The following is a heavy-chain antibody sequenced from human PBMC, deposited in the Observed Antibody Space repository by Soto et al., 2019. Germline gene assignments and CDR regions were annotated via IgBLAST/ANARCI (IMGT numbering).Heavy chain of an antibody. Sequence: QVQLVQSGAEVKKPGSSVKVPCKASGGTFSSYAISWVRQAPGQGLEWMGGIIPISETTNYAQKFQGRVTITADESKSTAYMELSSLRSEDTAVYYCARSQGSSTSLEIYYYYYYSMDVWGQGTTVTVSS. J-gene: IGHJ6*02. V-gene: IGHV1-69*01. CDR1: GGTFSSYA. CDR2: IIPISETT. CDR3: ARSQGSSTSLEIYYYYYYSMDV. D-gene: IGHD2-2*01.